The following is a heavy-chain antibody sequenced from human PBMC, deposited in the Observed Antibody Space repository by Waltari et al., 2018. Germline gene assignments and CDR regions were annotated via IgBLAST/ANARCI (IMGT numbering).Heavy chain of an antibody. D-gene: IGHD3-3*01. CDR3: ARNHLRFLEWLPPVYYYGMDV. J-gene: IGHJ6*02. CDR2: VRAYNGNA. Sequence: QVQLVQSGAEVKKPGASVKVSCKASGYTFTSYGISWVRQAPGQGLEWMGWVRAYNGNAKYAQKLQGRVTMTTDTSTRTAYMELRSLRSDDTAVYYCARNHLRFLEWLPPVYYYGMDVWGQGTTVTVSS. CDR1: GYTFTSYG. V-gene: IGHV1-18*01.